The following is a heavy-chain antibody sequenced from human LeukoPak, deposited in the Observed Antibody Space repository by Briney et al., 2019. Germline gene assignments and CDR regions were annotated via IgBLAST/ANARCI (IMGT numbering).Heavy chain of an antibody. Sequence: SQTLSLTCAISGDIVSSNSAAWNWIRQSPSRGLEWLGRTYYRSKWYNDYAVSVKSRITINPDTSKNQFSLQLNSVTPEDTAVYYCARDSYYYDSSGYFYFDYWGQGTLVTVSS. CDR3: ARDSYYYDSSGYFYFDY. D-gene: IGHD3-22*01. CDR2: TYYRSKWYN. J-gene: IGHJ4*02. CDR1: GDIVSSNSAA. V-gene: IGHV6-1*01.